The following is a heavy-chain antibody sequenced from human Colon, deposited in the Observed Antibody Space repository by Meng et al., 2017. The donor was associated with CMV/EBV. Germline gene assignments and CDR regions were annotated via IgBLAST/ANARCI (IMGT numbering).Heavy chain of an antibody. CDR2: ITGSGNTV. V-gene: IGHV3-48*03. J-gene: IGHJ5*02. Sequence: GGSLRLSCAASGFTFSSYEMNWVRQAPGKGLEWVSYITGSGNTVYYADSVRGRFTISRDNAKNSLYLQMNSLRAEDTATYYCARAGVQKQWLPNWFDPWGQGTLVTVSS. D-gene: IGHD6-19*01. CDR3: ARAGVQKQWLPNWFDP. CDR1: GFTFSSYE.